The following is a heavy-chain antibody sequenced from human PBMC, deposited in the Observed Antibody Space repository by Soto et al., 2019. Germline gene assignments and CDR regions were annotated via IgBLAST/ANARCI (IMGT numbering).Heavy chain of an antibody. CDR2: SRSKSNNYTA. CDR1: AFSFSDHY. Sequence: EVQLAVSGGGLVPPGGSLRLSCAASAFSFSDHYVDWVRQAPGKGLEWVGRSRSKSNNYTALYAASAKGRFIISRDDSKSSLSLQMNSLRTEDTAVYYCGVSSGRPYHYAMDVWAQGTTVIVSS. J-gene: IGHJ6*02. V-gene: IGHV3-72*01. CDR3: GVSSGRPYHYAMDV. D-gene: IGHD6-25*01.